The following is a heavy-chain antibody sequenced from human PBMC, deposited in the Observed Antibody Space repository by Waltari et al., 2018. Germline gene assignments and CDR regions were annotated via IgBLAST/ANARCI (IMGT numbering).Heavy chain of an antibody. Sequence: EVQLLESGGGLVQPAGSLRLSCAASGFTFKKYGMSWVRQAPGKGREWVSGISPEGRRTNYADSVKGRFTISRDNSKSTLYLQMNSLRDEDTAVYYCAKDSSNSWLSMDWGQGTLVTVSS. J-gene: IGHJ4*02. CDR3: AKDSSNSWLSMD. CDR1: GFTFKKYG. D-gene: IGHD6-13*01. CDR2: ISPEGRRT. V-gene: IGHV3-23*01.